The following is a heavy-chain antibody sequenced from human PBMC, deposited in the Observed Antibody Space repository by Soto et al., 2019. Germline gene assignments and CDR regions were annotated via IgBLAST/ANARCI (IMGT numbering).Heavy chain of an antibody. Sequence: EVQLVESGGGLVRPGGSLRLSCAASGFTFSYYWMHWVRQAPGKGLVWVSRIHSDGSSTTYADFVKGRFIISRDNARNTVDLRMNSVRVENTAVYYCARGDRGAFHLWGQGPVFTVSS. CDR1: GFTFSYYW. CDR3: ARGDRGAFHL. V-gene: IGHV3-74*01. D-gene: IGHD1-26*01. CDR2: IHSDGSST. J-gene: IGHJ3*01.